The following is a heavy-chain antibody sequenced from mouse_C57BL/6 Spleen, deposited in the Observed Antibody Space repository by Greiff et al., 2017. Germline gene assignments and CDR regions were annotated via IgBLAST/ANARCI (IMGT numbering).Heavy chain of an antibody. Sequence: EVKLVEPEGGLVQPGSSMKLSCTASGFTFTDYYMAWVRQVPEKGLEWVANINYDGSSTYYLDSLKSRFIISRDNANNILYLQMSSLKSEDTATYYCATGDGYYTFDYWGQGTTLTVSS. V-gene: IGHV5-16*01. J-gene: IGHJ2*01. D-gene: IGHD2-3*01. CDR3: ATGDGYYTFDY. CDR2: INYDGSST. CDR1: GFTFTDYY.